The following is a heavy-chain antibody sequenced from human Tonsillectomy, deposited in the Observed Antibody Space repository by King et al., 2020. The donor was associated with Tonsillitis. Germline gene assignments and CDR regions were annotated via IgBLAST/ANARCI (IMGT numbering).Heavy chain of an antibody. CDR3: ARAGLGGTLLHFDY. D-gene: IGHD2-15*01. CDR2: ISYDGINK. CDR1: GFTFSNYA. V-gene: IGHV3-30-3*01. J-gene: IGHJ4*02. Sequence: VQLVESGGGVVQPGRSLRLSCAASGFTFSNYAMHWVRQAPGKELEWVTLISYDGINKYYADSVKGRFTISRDISKNTLYLQVNSLRAEDTAVYFCARAGLGGTLLHFDYWGQGTLVTVSS.